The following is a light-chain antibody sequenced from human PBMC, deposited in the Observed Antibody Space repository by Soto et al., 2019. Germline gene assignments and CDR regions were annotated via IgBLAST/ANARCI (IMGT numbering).Light chain of an antibody. CDR1: LSDVGDYDY. J-gene: IGLJ1*01. Sequence: QSVLTQPASVSGSPGQSITISCTLTLSDVGDYDYVSWYQQHPGKAPKLMISEVSNRPSGFSNRFSGSKSGNTASLTISGLQAEDEADYYCSSYTSSSTYVFGTGTKVTVL. CDR2: EVS. V-gene: IGLV2-14*01. CDR3: SSYTSSSTYV.